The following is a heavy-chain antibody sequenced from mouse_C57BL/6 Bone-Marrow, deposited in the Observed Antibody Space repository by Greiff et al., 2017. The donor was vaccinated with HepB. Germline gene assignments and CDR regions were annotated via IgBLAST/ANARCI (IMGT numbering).Heavy chain of an antibody. CDR1: GYSITSGYD. D-gene: IGHD3-3*01. V-gene: IGHV3-1*01. J-gene: IGHJ4*01. Sequence: EVQLQESGPGMVKPSQSLSLTCTVTGYSITSGYDCHCIRHFPGNKLEWMGYISYSGSTNYNPSLKSRISITHDTSKNHFFLKLNSVTTEDTATYYCARGDYDAMDYWGQGTSVTVSS. CDR2: ISYSGST. CDR3: ARGDYDAMDY.